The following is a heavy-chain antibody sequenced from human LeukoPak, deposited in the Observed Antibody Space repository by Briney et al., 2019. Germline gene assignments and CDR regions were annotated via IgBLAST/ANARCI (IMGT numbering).Heavy chain of an antibody. CDR1: GYTFTSYY. D-gene: IGHD2-2*01. Sequence: ASVKVSCKASGYTFTSYYMHWVRQAPGQGLEWMGIINPSGGSTSYAQKFQGRVTMTRDTSTGTVYMELSSLRSEDTAVYYCARAKVVVVPAAMGPRNWFDPWGQGTLVTVSS. CDR2: INPSGGST. V-gene: IGHV1-46*01. CDR3: ARAKVVVVPAAMGPRNWFDP. J-gene: IGHJ5*02.